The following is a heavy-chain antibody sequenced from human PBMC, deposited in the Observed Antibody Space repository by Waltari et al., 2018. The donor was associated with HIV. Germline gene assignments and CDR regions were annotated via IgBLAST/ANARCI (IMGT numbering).Heavy chain of an antibody. CDR3: ARDRSNSDY. CDR1: GYPFDGYG. J-gene: IGHJ4*02. D-gene: IGHD1-26*01. Sequence: VQLVQSGAEVKKPGDSVKVSCKASGYPFDGYGISWVRQAPGQGLEWMGWFNCYNGDTNFAQNFQGRVTMTTDKSTATAYMDLRSLRSDDTAVYYCARDRSNSDYWGQGTLVTVSS. CDR2: FNCYNGDT. V-gene: IGHV1-18*01.